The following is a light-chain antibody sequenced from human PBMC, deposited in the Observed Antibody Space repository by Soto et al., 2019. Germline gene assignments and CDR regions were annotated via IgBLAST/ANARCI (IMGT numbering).Light chain of an antibody. CDR1: QSVSSK. CDR3: QQYNNWPPIT. Sequence: EIVMTPSPATLSVSPCERAALSSSASQSVSSKLAWYQQKPGQAPRLLIYGASTRATGIPARFSGSGSGTEFTLTISSLQSEDFAVYYCQQYNNWPPITFDQGTRLEIK. CDR2: GAS. J-gene: IGKJ5*01. V-gene: IGKV3-15*01.